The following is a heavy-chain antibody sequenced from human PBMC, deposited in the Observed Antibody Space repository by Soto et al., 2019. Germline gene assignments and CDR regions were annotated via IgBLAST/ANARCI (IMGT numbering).Heavy chain of an antibody. CDR1: GYTFSGYY. CDR2: INPNSGDT. J-gene: IGHJ5*02. Sequence: ASVKVSCKASGYTFSGYYMHWVRQAPGQELEWMGWINPNSGDTTYSQKFQGRVTMNRDTSISTIYMELTRLTSDETAVYYCGRHPPHNWFDPWGQGTLVTVSS. V-gene: IGHV1-2*02. CDR3: GRHPPHNWFDP.